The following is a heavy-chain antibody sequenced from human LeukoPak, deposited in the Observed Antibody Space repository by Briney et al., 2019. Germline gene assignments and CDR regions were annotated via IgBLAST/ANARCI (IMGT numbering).Heavy chain of an antibody. Sequence: PSETLSLTCTVSGGSISSSSYYWGWIRQPPGKGLEWIGSIYYSGYTYYNPSLKSRVTISLDTSRNQFSLKLSSVTASDTAVYYCATRYGSGTYPRYYFDSWGQGTLVTVSS. V-gene: IGHV4-39*01. CDR2: IYYSGYT. J-gene: IGHJ4*02. D-gene: IGHD3-10*01. CDR3: ATRYGSGTYPRYYFDS. CDR1: GGSISSSSYY.